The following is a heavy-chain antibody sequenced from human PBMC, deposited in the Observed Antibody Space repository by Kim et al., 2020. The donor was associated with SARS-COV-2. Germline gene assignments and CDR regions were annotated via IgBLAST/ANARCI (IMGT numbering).Heavy chain of an antibody. CDR3: ARESVEMKYYGSGRREDNYYGLDV. Sequence: GGSLRLSCAASGFTFSIYSMNWVRQAPGKGLEWLSYISNDGRTIYYSDSVKGRFTISRDSAKNSLYLQMNSLRDEDTAVYYCARESVEMKYYGSGRREDNYYGLDVWGQGTTVTVSS. CDR1: GFTFSIYS. J-gene: IGHJ6*01. D-gene: IGHD3-10*01. V-gene: IGHV3-48*02. CDR2: ISNDGRTI.